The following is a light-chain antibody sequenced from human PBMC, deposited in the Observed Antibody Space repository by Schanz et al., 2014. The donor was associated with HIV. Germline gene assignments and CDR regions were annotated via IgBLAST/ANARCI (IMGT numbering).Light chain of an antibody. CDR2: DVS. CDR1: SRDVGGYNY. J-gene: IGLJ1*01. CDR3: SAYAGSNNYV. V-gene: IGLV2-14*01. Sequence: QSALTQPASVSGSPGQSITISCTGTSRDVGGYNYVSWYQQHPGKAPKLMIYDVSNRPSGVSNRFSGSKSGNTASLTVSGLQADDEADYYCSAYAGSNNYVFGSGTKLTVL.